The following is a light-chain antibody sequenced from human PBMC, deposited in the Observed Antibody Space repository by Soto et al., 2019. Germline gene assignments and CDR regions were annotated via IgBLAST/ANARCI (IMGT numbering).Light chain of an antibody. CDR1: SSDVGSYNL. J-gene: IGLJ1*01. CDR2: EGS. V-gene: IGLV2-23*01. Sequence: QSVLTQPASVSGSPGQSITISCTGTSSDVGSYNLVSWYQQHPGKAPKLMIYEGSKRPSGVSNRFSGSKSGNTASLTISGLQAEDEADYYCCSYAGSSTLAYVFGTGTSHRP. CDR3: CSYAGSSTLAYV.